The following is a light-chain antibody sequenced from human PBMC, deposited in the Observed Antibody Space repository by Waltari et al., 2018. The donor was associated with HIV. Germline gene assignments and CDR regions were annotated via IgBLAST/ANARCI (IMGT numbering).Light chain of an antibody. CDR1: STDIGDYKY. V-gene: IGLV2-11*01. CDR3: CSYAGTYTWV. CDR2: DVT. Sequence: QSALTQPRSVSGSPGQSVTISCRGSSTDIGDYKYVSWYQQHPGKVPKLVIFDVTKRPSGVPDRFSGSKSVNTASLTISGLQAEDEADYYCCSYAGTYTWVFGGGTRLTVL. J-gene: IGLJ2*01.